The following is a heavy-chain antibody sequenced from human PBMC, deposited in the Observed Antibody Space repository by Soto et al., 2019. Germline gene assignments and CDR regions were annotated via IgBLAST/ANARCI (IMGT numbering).Heavy chain of an antibody. CDR2: ISGSGGTT. D-gene: IGHD6-13*01. V-gene: IGHV3-23*01. CDR3: AKDQAAAGTISRYFQH. CDR1: GFSFSTYA. Sequence: EVQLLESGGGLVQPEGSLRLSCADSGFSFSTYAMSWVSQAPGKGLEWVSGISGSGGTTYYADSVKGRFTISRDNSKNTLYLKVNSLRVEDTAVYYCAKDQAAAGTISRYFQHWGQGTLVTVSS. J-gene: IGHJ1*01.